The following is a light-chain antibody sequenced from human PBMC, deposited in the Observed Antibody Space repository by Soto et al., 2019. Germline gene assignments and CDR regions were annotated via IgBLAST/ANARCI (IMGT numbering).Light chain of an antibody. V-gene: IGKV3-20*01. CDR2: GAS. CDR3: QQYDT. Sequence: IVLTQSPGTLSLFPLLRSILSFSASQTINSSDLAWYQQRPGQAPRLLLYGASSRATGIPDRFTGSGSGTDFTLTISRLEPEDFAVYYCQQYDTFGQGTKVDIK. CDR1: QTINSSD. J-gene: IGKJ2*01.